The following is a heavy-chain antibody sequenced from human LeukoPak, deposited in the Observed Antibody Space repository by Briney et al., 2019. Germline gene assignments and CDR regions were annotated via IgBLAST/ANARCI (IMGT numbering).Heavy chain of an antibody. CDR3: ARLPSYDCGNTNRYYRWFDP. CDR2: VYPDNSDT. J-gene: IGHJ5*02. CDR1: GYNFASHW. D-gene: IGHD2-2*01. Sequence: GESLKISCKGSGYNFASHWIGWVRQMPGKGLEWMGIVYPDNSDTRYSPSFQGQVTISADKSITTAYLQWSSLKASDTAIYYCARLPSYDCGNTNRYYRWFDPWGQGTLVTVSS. V-gene: IGHV5-51*01.